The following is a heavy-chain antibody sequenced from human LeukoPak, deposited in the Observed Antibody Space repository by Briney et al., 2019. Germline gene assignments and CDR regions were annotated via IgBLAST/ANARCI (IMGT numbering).Heavy chain of an antibody. CDR1: GGSFSGYY. CDR3: ARGLRRDGYNFDY. Sequence: SETLSLTCAVYGGSFSGYYWSWIRQPPGKGLEWIGEINHSGSTNYNPSLKSRVTISVDTSKNQFSLKLSSVTAADTAVYYCARGLRRDGYNFDYWGQGTQVTVSS. J-gene: IGHJ4*02. D-gene: IGHD5-24*01. V-gene: IGHV4-34*01. CDR2: INHSGST.